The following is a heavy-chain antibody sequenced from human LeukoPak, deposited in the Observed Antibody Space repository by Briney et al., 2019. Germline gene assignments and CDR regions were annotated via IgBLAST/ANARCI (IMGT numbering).Heavy chain of an antibody. D-gene: IGHD5-18*01. CDR1: GYTSTNYW. Sequence: PGESLKISCKGSGYTSTNYWIGWVRQMPGKGLEWMGIIYPGDSDTRYSPSFQGQVTISADKSISTAYLQWSSLKASDTAMYYCARVDTAMVNKDWFDPWGQGTLVTVSS. V-gene: IGHV5-51*01. J-gene: IGHJ5*02. CDR3: ARVDTAMVNKDWFDP. CDR2: IYPGDSDT.